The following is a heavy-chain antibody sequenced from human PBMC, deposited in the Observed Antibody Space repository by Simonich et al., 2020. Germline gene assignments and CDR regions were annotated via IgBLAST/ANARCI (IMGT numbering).Heavy chain of an antibody. CDR1: GYTFTGYY. D-gene: IGHD7-27*01. J-gene: IGHJ4*02. V-gene: IGHV1-2*02. CDR3: AREVLTGIFTFDY. CDR2: FNPNSGGT. Sequence: QVQLVQSGAEVKKPGASVKVSCKASGYTFTGYYMHWVRQAPGQGLECMGWFNPNSGGTNYDQKFQGRVTMTRDTSISTAYMELSRLRSDDTAVYYCAREVLTGIFTFDYWGQGTLVTVSS.